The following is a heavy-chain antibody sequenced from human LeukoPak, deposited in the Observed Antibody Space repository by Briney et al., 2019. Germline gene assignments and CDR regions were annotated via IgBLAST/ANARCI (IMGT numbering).Heavy chain of an antibody. CDR2: INHSGST. V-gene: IGHV4-34*01. CDR3: ASQPNLSYYYYMDV. CDR1: GGSFSGYY. J-gene: IGHJ6*03. Sequence: SETLSLTCAVYGGSFSGYYWSWIRQPPGKGLEWIGEINHSGSTNYNPSLKSRVTISVDTSKNQFSLKLSSVTAADTAVYYCASQPNLSYYYYMDVWGKGTTVTVSS. D-gene: IGHD2-2*01.